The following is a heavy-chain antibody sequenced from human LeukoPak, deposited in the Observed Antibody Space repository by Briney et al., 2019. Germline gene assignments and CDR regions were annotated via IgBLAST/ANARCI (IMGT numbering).Heavy chain of an antibody. J-gene: IGHJ4*02. CDR3: ARDGQGEVEFDY. V-gene: IGHV1-46*01. CDR2: INPSGGST. CDR1: GYTFTSYY. D-gene: IGHD1-1*01. Sequence: GASVKVSCKASGYTFTSYYMHWVRQASGQGLEWMGIINPSGGSTSYAQKFQGRVTMTRDMSTSTVYMELSSLRSEDTAVYYCARDGQGEVEFDYWGRGTLVTVSS.